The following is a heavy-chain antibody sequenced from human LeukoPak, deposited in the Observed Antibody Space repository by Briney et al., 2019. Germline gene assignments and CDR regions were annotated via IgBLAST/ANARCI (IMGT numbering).Heavy chain of an antibody. J-gene: IGHJ4*02. CDR1: GFTFSRYW. D-gene: IGHD3-10*01. V-gene: IGHV3-7*01. CDR3: ARDREFESGSEGDY. CDR2: IKQGGSEI. Sequence: GRSLRLSCVGSGFTFSRYWMSWVRQAPGKGLEYVALIKQGGSEIYHLDSVKGRFTISRDDAKNSLYLQMNSLRVEDTAVYYCARDREFESGSEGDYWGQGTLVTVSS.